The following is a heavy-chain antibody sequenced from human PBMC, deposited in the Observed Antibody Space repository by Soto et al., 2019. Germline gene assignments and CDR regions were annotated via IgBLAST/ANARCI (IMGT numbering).Heavy chain of an antibody. CDR3: ARDGSDGGYLYYCGMDV. Sequence: GGSLRLSCAASGFTFSSYWMSWVRQAPGKGLEWVANIKQDGSEKYYVDSVKGRFTISRDNAKNSLYLQMNSLRAEDTAVYYCARDGSDGGYLYYCGMDVWGQGTTVTVSS. J-gene: IGHJ6*02. CDR2: IKQDGSEK. V-gene: IGHV3-7*03. CDR1: GFTFSSYW. D-gene: IGHD5-12*01.